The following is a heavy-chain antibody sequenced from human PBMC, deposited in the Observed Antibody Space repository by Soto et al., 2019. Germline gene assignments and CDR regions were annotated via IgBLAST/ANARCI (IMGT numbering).Heavy chain of an antibody. CDR3: TRVRTSGTYRGPFDI. V-gene: IGHV1-46*03. CDR1: GYTFINYY. D-gene: IGHD3-10*01. CDR2: LNPSAGTT. Sequence: QVQLVQSGAEVKRPGASVKVSCKASGYTFINYYVHWVRQAPGQGLEWMGILNPSAGTTSYAQKCQSRVTVTRDTSTSTVYMELSSLRSAVKAGYYCTRVRTSGTYRGPFDIWGPGTLVTVSS. J-gene: IGHJ3*02.